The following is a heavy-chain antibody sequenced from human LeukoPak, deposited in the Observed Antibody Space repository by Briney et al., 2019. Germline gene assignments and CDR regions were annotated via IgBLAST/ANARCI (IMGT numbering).Heavy chain of an antibody. J-gene: IGHJ1*01. CDR3: AKGHHYYDSSGSSPLGPPPQH. V-gene: IGHV3-30*02. CDR2: IRYDGSNK. Sequence: GGSLRLSCAASGFAFSSYGMHWVRQAPGKGLEWVAFIRYDGSNKYYADSVKGRFTISRDNSKNTLYLQMNSLRAEDTAVYYCAKGHHYYDSSGSSPLGPPPQHWGQGTLVTVSS. CDR1: GFAFSSYG. D-gene: IGHD3-22*01.